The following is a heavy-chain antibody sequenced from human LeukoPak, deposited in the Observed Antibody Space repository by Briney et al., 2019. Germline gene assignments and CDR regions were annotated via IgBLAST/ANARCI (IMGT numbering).Heavy chain of an antibody. CDR3: TTKTLRLGELSFQIDY. D-gene: IGHD3-16*02. J-gene: IGHJ4*02. CDR1: GFTFSGSA. V-gene: IGHV3-73*01. Sequence: GGSLRLSCAASGFTFSGSAMHWVRQASGKGLEWVGRIRSKANSYATAYAASVKGRFTISRDDSKNTAHLQMNSLKTEDTAVYYCTTKTLRLGELSFQIDYWGQGTLVTVSS. CDR2: IRSKANSYAT.